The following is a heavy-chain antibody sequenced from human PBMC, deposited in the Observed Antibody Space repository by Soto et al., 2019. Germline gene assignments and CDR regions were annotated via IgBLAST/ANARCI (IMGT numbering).Heavy chain of an antibody. CDR3: AKDLGAGRAAHDAFDI. V-gene: IGHV3-23*01. J-gene: IGHJ3*02. CDR1: GFTFSSYA. Sequence: EVQLLESGGGLVQPGGSLRLSCAASGFTFSSYAMSWVRQAPGKGLEWVSAISGSGGSTYYADSVKGRFTISRDNSKNTLYLQMNSLRAEDTAVYYCAKDLGAGRAAHDAFDIWGQGTMVTVSS. D-gene: IGHD3-10*02. CDR2: ISGSGGST.